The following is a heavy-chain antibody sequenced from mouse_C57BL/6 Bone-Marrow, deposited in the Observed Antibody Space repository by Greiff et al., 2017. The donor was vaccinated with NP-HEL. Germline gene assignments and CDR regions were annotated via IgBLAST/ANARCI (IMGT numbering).Heavy chain of an antibody. J-gene: IGHJ4*01. V-gene: IGHV5-15*01. CDR1: GFTFSDYG. Sequence: EVMLVESGGGLVQPGGSLKLSCAASGFTFSDYGMAWVRQAPRKGPEWVAFISNLAYSIYYADTVTGRFTISRENAKNTLYLEMSSLRSEDTAMYYCARLYYYGSSYEDYYAMDYWGQGTSVTVSS. CDR3: ARLYYYGSSYEDYYAMDY. CDR2: ISNLAYSI. D-gene: IGHD1-1*01.